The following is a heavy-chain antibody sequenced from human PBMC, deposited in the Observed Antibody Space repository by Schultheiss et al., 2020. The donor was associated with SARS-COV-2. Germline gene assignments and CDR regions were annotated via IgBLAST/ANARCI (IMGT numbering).Heavy chain of an antibody. CDR1: GYTFTNYC. J-gene: IGHJ4*02. CDR2: IYPGDSDT. CDR3: ARWGRMGDY. V-gene: IGHV5-51*01. D-gene: IGHD2-15*01. Sequence: GGSLRLSCKASGYTFTNYCIGWVRQMPGKGLEWMGIIYPGDSDTRYSPSFQGQVTISADKSISTAYLQWSNLKASDTAMYYCARWGRMGDYWGQGTLVTVSS.